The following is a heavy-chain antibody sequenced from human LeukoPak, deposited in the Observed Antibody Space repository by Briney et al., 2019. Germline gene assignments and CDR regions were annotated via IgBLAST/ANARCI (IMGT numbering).Heavy chain of an antibody. D-gene: IGHD1-7*01. CDR3: ASINWNYHFFDY. CDR2: ISSSSSYI. V-gene: IGHV3-21*01. Sequence: GGSLRLSCAASGFVFSSYAMNWVRQAPGKGLEWVSSISSSSSYIYYADSVKGRFTISRDNAKNSLYLQMNSLRAEDTAVYYCASINWNYHFFDYWGQGTLVTVSS. J-gene: IGHJ4*02. CDR1: GFVFSSYA.